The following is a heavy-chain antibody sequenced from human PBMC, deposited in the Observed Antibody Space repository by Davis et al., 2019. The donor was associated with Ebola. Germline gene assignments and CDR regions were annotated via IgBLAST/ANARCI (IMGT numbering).Heavy chain of an antibody. J-gene: IGHJ1*01. CDR3: AREEGGSSRN. V-gene: IGHV1-69*13. D-gene: IGHD1-26*01. CDR2: IIPFFGTT. Sequence: SAQVSCKASGGTFSSYAFIRVRRAPGQGLEWMGGIIPFFGTTNYAQTFQGRVTITADESTSTAYMELSSLRSEDTAVYYCAREEGGSSRNWGQGTLVTVSS. CDR1: GGTFSSYA.